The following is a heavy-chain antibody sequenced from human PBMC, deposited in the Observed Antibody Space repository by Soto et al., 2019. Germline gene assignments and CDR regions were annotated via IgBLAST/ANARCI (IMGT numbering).Heavy chain of an antibody. D-gene: IGHD6-19*01. Sequence: EVQLLESGGGLVQPGGSLRLSCAASGFTFSSYAMTWVRQAPGKGLEWVSVISDSDNATYYADSVKGRFTISRDNSKNTLYLHFNSLRAEDTAVYYCAKGVSSSAWSASDNWGQGTLVTVSS. V-gene: IGHV3-23*01. CDR1: GFTFSSYA. J-gene: IGHJ4*02. CDR3: AKGVSSSAWSASDN. CDR2: ISDSDNAT.